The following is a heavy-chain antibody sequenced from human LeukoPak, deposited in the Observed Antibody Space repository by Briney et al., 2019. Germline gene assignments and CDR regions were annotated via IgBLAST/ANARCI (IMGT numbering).Heavy chain of an antibody. CDR3: ATSRWIQLWLGGFDY. CDR2: INPNSGGT. V-gene: IGHV1-2*02. J-gene: IGHJ4*02. CDR1: GYTFTGYY. Sequence: ASVKVSCKASGYTFTGYYMHWVRQAPGQGLEWMGWINPNSGGTNYAQKFQGRVTMTRDTSISTAYMELSRLRSEDTAVYYCATSRWIQLWLGGFDYWGQGTLVTVSS. D-gene: IGHD5-18*01.